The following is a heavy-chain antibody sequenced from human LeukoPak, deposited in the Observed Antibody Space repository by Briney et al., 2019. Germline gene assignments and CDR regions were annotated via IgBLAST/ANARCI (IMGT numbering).Heavy chain of an antibody. J-gene: IGHJ5*02. Sequence: ASVKVSCKASGYTFTSYGISWVRQAPGQGLEWMGWISAYNGNTNYAQKFQGRVTMTRNTSISTAYMELSSLRSEDTAVYYCARGLSTTFDPWGQGTLVTVSS. V-gene: IGHV1-18*01. CDR3: ARGLSTTFDP. CDR1: GYTFTSYG. CDR2: ISAYNGNT. D-gene: IGHD1-26*01.